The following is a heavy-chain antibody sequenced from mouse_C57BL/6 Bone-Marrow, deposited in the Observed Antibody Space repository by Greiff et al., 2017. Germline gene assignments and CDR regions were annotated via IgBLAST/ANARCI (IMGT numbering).Heavy chain of an antibody. CDR1: GYTFTSYW. CDR2: IDPSDSYT. V-gene: IGHV1-69*01. J-gene: IGHJ3*01. D-gene: IGHD2-3*01. CDR3: AKGLLSPFAY. Sequence: QVQLQQPGAELVMPGASVKLSCKASGYTFTSYWMHWVKQRPGPGLEWIGEIDPSDSYTNYNQKFKGKSTLTVDQSSSTAYMQLSSLTSEDSAVYYCAKGLLSPFAYWGQGTLVTVSA.